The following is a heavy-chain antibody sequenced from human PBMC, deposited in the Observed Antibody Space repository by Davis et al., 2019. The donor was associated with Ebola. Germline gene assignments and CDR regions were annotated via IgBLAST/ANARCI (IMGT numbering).Heavy chain of an antibody. J-gene: IGHJ4*02. CDR1: GFIFSSYT. Sequence: GESLKISCAASGFIFSSYTMNWVRQAPGKGLEWVSSISVSSGYIYYEDSVKGRFTISRDNAKNSLFLQMNSLRVEDTAVYYCVRDKIVGATYFDYWGQGILVTVSS. CDR3: VRDKIVGATYFDY. V-gene: IGHV3-21*04. D-gene: IGHD1-26*01. CDR2: ISVSSGYI.